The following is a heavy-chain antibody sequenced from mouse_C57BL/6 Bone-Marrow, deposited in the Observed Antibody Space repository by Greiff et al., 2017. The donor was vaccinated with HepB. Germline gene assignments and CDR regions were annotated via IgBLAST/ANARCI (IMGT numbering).Heavy chain of an antibody. V-gene: IGHV5-16*01. CDR3: ARDPANRGYWYFDV. D-gene: IGHD4-1*01. CDR1: GFTFSDYY. J-gene: IGHJ1*03. CDR2: INYDGSST. Sequence: EVMLVESEGGLVQPGSSMKLSCTASGFTFSDYYMAWVRQVPEKGLEWVANINYDGSSTYYLDSLKSRFIISRDNAKNILYLQMSSLKSEDTATYYCARDPANRGYWYFDVWGTGTTVTVSS.